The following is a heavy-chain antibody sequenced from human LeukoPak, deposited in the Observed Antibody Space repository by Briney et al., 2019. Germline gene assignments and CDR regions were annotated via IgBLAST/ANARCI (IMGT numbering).Heavy chain of an antibody. D-gene: IGHD6-13*01. CDR2: IYYSGST. J-gene: IGHJ6*03. Sequence: SETLSLTCTVSGGSISSSSYYWGWIRQPPGKGLEWIGSIYYSGSTYYDPSLKSRVTISVDTSKNQFSLKLSSVTAADTAVYYCARADYSSTWSHDYYYMDVWGKGTTVTVSS. V-gene: IGHV4-39*07. CDR1: GGSISSSSYY. CDR3: ARADYSSTWSHDYYYMDV.